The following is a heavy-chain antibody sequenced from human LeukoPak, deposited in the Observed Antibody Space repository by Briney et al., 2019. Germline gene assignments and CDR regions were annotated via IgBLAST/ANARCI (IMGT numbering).Heavy chain of an antibody. CDR2: INPSGGST. J-gene: IGHJ6*04. CDR1: GYTFTSYY. Sequence: ASVKVSCMASGYTFTSYYMHWVRQAPGQGLEWMGIINPSGGSTSYAQKFQGRVTMTRDTSTSTVYMELSSLRSEDTAVYYCARELRDSGYDLGHSYYYYGMDVWGKGTTVTVSS. D-gene: IGHD5-12*01. CDR3: ARELRDSGYDLGHSYYYYGMDV. V-gene: IGHV1-46*01.